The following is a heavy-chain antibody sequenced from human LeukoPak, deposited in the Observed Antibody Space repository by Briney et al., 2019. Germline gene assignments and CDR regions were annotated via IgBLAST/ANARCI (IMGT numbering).Heavy chain of an antibody. CDR3: IRGGANTPFDY. CDR2: IRSKAYGGTT. V-gene: IGHV3-49*03. J-gene: IGHJ4*02. CDR1: GFTFGDYT. D-gene: IGHD2-15*01. Sequence: GGSLRLSCTASGFTFGDYTMSWFCQAPGKGLEWVGFIRSKAYGGTTEDAASVKGRFTISRDDSKSIAYLQMNSLKTDDTAVYYCIRGGANTPFDYWGQGTLVTVSS.